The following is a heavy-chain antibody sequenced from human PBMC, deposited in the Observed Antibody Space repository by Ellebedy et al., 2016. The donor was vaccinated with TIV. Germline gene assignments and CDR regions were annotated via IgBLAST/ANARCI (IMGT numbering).Heavy chain of an antibody. CDR1: GFTFSDYY. V-gene: IGHV3-11*01. D-gene: IGHD4/OR15-4a*01. J-gene: IGHJ4*02. CDR3: AREDYIARHLDF. CDR2: ISSSGSII. Sequence: GESLKISXAASGFTFSDYYINWIRQAPGKGLECVSYISSSGSIIHYADSVKGRFTISRDNAKNSLYLQMNSLRVEDTAIYYCAREDYIARHLDFWGQGALVTVSS.